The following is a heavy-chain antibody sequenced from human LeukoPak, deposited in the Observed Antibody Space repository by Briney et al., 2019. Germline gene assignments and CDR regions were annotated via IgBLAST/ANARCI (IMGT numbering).Heavy chain of an antibody. V-gene: IGHV3-30*18. D-gene: IGHD2-21*01. CDR1: GFIFSNYG. J-gene: IGHJ4*02. CDR3: AKAPVTTCRGAYCYPFDY. Sequence: GGSLRLSCAASGFIFSNYGIHWVRQAPGKGLEWVAIISYDGSNKYYADSVKGRFTISRDSSKNTLFLQMNRLRPEDAAVYYCAKAPVTTCRGAYCYPFDYWGQGTLVTVSS. CDR2: ISYDGSNK.